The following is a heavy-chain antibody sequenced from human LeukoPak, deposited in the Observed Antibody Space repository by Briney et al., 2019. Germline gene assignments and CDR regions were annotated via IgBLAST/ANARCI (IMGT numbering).Heavy chain of an antibody. CDR2: IIPIFGTA. J-gene: IGHJ6*03. Sequence: SVKVSCKASGGTFSSYAISWVRQAPGQGLEWMGGIIPIFGTANYAQKFQGRVTITADKSTCTAYMELSSLRSEDTAVYYCARDAYWLLSRKPRSMDVWGKGTTVTVSS. CDR3: ARDAYWLLSRKPRSMDV. V-gene: IGHV1-69*06. D-gene: IGHD3-9*01. CDR1: GGTFSSYA.